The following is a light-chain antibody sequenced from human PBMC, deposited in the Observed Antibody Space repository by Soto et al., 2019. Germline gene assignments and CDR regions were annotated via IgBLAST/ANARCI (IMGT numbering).Light chain of an antibody. CDR1: SSDVGGYNY. V-gene: IGLV2-8*01. Sequence: QSALTQPPSASGSPGQSVTISCTGTSSDVGGYNYVSWYQQHPGKAPKLMIYAVSKWPSGVPDRFSGSKSGNTASLTVSGLQAEDEADYYCSSYAGSNTVFGGGTKLTVL. J-gene: IGLJ2*01. CDR3: SSYAGSNTV. CDR2: AVS.